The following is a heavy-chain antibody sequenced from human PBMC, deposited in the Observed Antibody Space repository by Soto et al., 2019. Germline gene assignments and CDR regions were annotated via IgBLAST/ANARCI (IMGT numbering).Heavy chain of an antibody. J-gene: IGHJ4*02. D-gene: IGHD6-13*01. CDR2: INHSGST. V-gene: IGHV4-34*01. CDR3: ARGVEEQQLVILSY. CDR1: GGSFSGYY. Sequence: SETLSLTCAVYGGSFSGYYWSWIRQPPGKGLEWIGEINHSGSTNYNPSLKSRVTISVDTSKNQFSLKLSSVTAADTAVYYCARGVEEQQLVILSYWGQGTLVTVSS.